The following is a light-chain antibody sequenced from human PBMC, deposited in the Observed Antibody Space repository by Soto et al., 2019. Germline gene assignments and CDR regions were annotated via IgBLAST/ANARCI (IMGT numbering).Light chain of an antibody. CDR1: QSVSSSY. CDR3: HQRQSWPRT. Sequence: EIVLTQSPGTLSLSPGERATLPCRASQSVSSSYLAWYQQKPGQAPRLLIYGASSRATGIPDRFSGSGSGTDFTLTISRLEPEDFAVYYCHQRQSWPRTFGQGTKVDIK. V-gene: IGKV3-20*01. CDR2: GAS. J-gene: IGKJ1*01.